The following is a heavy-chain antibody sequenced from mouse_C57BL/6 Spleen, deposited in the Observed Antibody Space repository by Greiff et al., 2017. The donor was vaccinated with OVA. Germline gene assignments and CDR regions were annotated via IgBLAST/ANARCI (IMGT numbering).Heavy chain of an antibody. D-gene: IGHD6-1*01. J-gene: IGHJ3*01. CDR3: ARPTDQPGGFAY. Sequence: QVQLKQSGAELVKPGASVKLSCKASGYTFTSYWMHWVKQRPGQGLEWIGMIHPNSGSTNYNEKFKSKATLTVDKSSSTAYMQLSSLTSEDSAVYYCARPTDQPGGFAYWGQGTLVTVSA. CDR1: GYTFTSYW. CDR2: IHPNSGST. V-gene: IGHV1-64*01.